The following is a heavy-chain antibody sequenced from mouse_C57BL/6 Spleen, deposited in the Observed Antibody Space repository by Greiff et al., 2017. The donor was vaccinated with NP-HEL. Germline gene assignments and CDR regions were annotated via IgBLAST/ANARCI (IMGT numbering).Heavy chain of an antibody. CDR3: ARWGLRRTMDY. J-gene: IGHJ4*01. D-gene: IGHD2-2*01. Sequence: QVQLQQPGAELVKPGASVKMSCKASGYTFTSYWITWVKQRPGQGLEWIGDIYPGSGGTNYNEKFKSKATLTVDTSSSTAYMQLSSLTSEDAAVYYCARWGLRRTMDYWGQGTSVTVSS. CDR1: GYTFTSYW. V-gene: IGHV1-55*01. CDR2: IYPGSGGT.